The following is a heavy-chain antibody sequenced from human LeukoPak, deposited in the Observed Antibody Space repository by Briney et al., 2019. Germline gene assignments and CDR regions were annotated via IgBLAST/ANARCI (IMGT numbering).Heavy chain of an antibody. CDR2: INHSGST. CDR3: AGHHPRNTVDF. D-gene: IGHD2/OR15-2a*01. V-gene: IGHV4-34*01. J-gene: IGHJ4*02. CDR1: GGSFSGYY. Sequence: NPSETLPLTCAVYGGSFSGYYWSWIRQPPGKGLEWIGEINHSGSTNYNPSLKSRVTTSVDTSKNQFSLKLSSVTAADTAVYYCAGHHPRNTVDFWGQGTLVTVSS.